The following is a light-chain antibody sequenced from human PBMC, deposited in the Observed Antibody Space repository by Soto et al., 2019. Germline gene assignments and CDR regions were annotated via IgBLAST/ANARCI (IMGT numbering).Light chain of an antibody. V-gene: IGLV2-14*01. J-gene: IGLJ2*01. CDR1: SSDIGGYNC. Sequence: QSALTQPASVSGSPGQSITISCTGTSSDIGGYNCVSWYQQHPGKAPKLIIYEVTHRPSGVSNRFSGSKSGNTASLTISGLQAEDEADYYCSSYTGSSTLVVFGGGTKLTVL. CDR3: SSYTGSSTLVV. CDR2: EVT.